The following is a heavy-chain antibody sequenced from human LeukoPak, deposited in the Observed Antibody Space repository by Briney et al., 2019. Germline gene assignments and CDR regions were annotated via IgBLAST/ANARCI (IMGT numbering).Heavy chain of an antibody. CDR1: GITFNRFW. CDR3: AKSLHSYYEGGDY. V-gene: IGHV3-23*01. J-gene: IGHJ4*02. D-gene: IGHD1-26*01. Sequence: PGGSLRLSCAGSGITFNRFWMSWLRQAPGKGLEWVSAISGSGGSTYYADSVKGRFTISRDNSKNTLYLQMNSLRAEDTAVYYCAKSLHSYYEGGDYWGQGTLVTVSS. CDR2: ISGSGGST.